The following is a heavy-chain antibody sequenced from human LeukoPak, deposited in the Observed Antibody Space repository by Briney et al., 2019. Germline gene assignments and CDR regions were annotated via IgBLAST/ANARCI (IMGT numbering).Heavy chain of an antibody. CDR1: GFTFSSYA. D-gene: IGHD6-19*01. CDR3: AKGGGSIGRSYYFDY. V-gene: IGHV3-30*18. CDR2: ISNDGSNK. Sequence: GGSLRLSCVASGFTFSSYAMNWVRQAPGKGLEWVAAISNDGSNKFYTDSVKGRFTISRDNPKTTMNLQMNSLRAEDTAVYYCAKGGGSIGRSYYFDYWGQGTLVTVSS. J-gene: IGHJ4*02.